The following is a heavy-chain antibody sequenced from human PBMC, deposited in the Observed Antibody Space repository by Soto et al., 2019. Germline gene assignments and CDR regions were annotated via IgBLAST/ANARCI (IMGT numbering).Heavy chain of an antibody. CDR1: GGSIRTYY. D-gene: IGHD6-13*01. Sequence: SETLSLTCTGSGGSIRTYYWNWIRQPPGKGLEWIGYMYYGGSTNYNPSLKSRVTVSGDTSKNDFSLKLTSVTAADTAVYYCASSNIAAAGFYYYGMDVWGRGTTVT. J-gene: IGHJ6*02. CDR3: ASSNIAAAGFYYYGMDV. V-gene: IGHV4-59*01. CDR2: MYYGGST.